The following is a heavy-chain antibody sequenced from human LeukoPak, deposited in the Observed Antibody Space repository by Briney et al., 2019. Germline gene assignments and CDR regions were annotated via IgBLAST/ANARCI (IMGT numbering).Heavy chain of an antibody. CDR2: MHHSGST. Sequence: SETLSLTCAISGGSISSRNWWNWVRQPPGKGLEWIGEMHHSGSTNYNPSLKSRVAISLDKTKNQFSLGLSSVAAADTALYYCARAQEGCSRASCYLEPWGQGTLVTVSS. CDR1: GGSISSRNW. CDR3: ARAQEGCSRASCYLEP. V-gene: IGHV4-4*02. J-gene: IGHJ5*02. D-gene: IGHD2-2*01.